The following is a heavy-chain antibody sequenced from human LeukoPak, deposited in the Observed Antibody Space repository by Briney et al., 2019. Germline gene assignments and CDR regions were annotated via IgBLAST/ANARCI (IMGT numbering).Heavy chain of an antibody. CDR1: GYTFTDYY. V-gene: IGHV1-69-2*01. J-gene: IGHJ3*02. CDR2: VDPEDGET. Sequence: GASVKVSCKASGYTFTDYYMHWVQQAPGKGLEWMGRVDPEDGETIYAEKFQGRVTITADTSTDTAYMELSSLRSEDTAVYYCATLGRVVPAAIPIDIWGQGTMVTVSS. D-gene: IGHD2-2*01. CDR3: ATLGRVVPAAIPIDI.